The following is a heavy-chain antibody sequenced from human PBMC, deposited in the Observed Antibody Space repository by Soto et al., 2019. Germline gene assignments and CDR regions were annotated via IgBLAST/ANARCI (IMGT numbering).Heavy chain of an antibody. V-gene: IGHV1-69*12. D-gene: IGHD3-3*01. CDR2: IIPMLAKT. J-gene: IGHJ6*02. Sequence: QVQLVQSGAEVKKPGSSVKVSCKASGGTFSTFSISWVRQAPGQGLEWMGGIIPMLAKTNYAQKFQGRVTLTAHESTNXAXMXXSSLRSDDTAVYYCVKDILEWLVGSGDYYYYGMDVWGQGTTVTVSS. CDR1: GGTFSTFS. CDR3: VKDILEWLVGSGDYYYYGMDV.